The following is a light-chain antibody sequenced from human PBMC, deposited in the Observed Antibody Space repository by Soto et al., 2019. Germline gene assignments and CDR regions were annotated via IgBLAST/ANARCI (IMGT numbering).Light chain of an antibody. V-gene: IGKV3-20*01. CDR3: QQFINSPYMYI. J-gene: IGKJ2*01. Sequence: EIVLTQSPGTLSLSPGEGATLSCRSSQDVGTNYLAWYQQKPGQAPRLLIFGASSRASGVPGRFSGSGSGTDFTLNISRLEPEDSAVYYCQQFINSPYMYIFGQGTKLEI. CDR2: GAS. CDR1: QDVGTNY.